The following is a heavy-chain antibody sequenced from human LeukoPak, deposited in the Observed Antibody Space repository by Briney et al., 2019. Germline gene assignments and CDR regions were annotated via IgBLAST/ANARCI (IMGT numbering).Heavy chain of an antibody. CDR2: IKQDGSEK. J-gene: IGHJ5*02. D-gene: IGHD3-3*01. Sequence: GGSLRLSCAASGFTFSSYWMSWVRQAPGKGLEWVANIKQDGSEKYYVDSVKGRFTISRDNAKNSLYLQMKSLRAEDTAVYYCARGTEKYYDFWSGPDFDPWGQGTLVTVSS. CDR3: ARGTEKYYDFWSGPDFDP. V-gene: IGHV3-7*01. CDR1: GFTFSSYW.